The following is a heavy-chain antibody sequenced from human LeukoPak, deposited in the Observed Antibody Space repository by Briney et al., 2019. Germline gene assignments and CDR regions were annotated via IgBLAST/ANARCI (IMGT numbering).Heavy chain of an antibody. CDR2: IIPIFGTA. CDR1: GGTFSSYA. CDR3: ARDGHPLGTGRPEYYYYMDV. D-gene: IGHD3-10*01. Sequence: SVKVSCKASGGTFSSYAISWVRQAPGQGLEWMGRIIPIFGTANYAQKFQGRVTITTDESTSTAYMELSSLRSEDTAVYYCARDGHPLGTGRPEYYYYMDVWGKGTTVTVSS. V-gene: IGHV1-69*05. J-gene: IGHJ6*03.